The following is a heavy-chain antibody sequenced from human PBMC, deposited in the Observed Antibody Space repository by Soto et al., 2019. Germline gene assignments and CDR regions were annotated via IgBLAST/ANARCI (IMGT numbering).Heavy chain of an antibody. J-gene: IGHJ3*02. V-gene: IGHV5-51*01. Sequence: GQSLKISCKGSGYSFTSYWIGWVRQMPGKGLEWMGIIYPGDSDTRYSPSFQGQVTISADKSISTAYLQWSSLKASDTAMYYCAQRARIQPSQGPFDIWSEGKMVTVSS. CDR3: AQRARIQPSQGPFDI. CDR1: GYSFTSYW. CDR2: IYPGDSDT. D-gene: IGHD5-18*01.